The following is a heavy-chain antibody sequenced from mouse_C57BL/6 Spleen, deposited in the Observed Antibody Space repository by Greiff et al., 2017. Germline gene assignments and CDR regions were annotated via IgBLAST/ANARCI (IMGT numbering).Heavy chain of an antibody. CDR3: TRDLYGSSYYYAMDY. CDR1: GFTFSSYA. J-gene: IGHJ4*01. D-gene: IGHD1-1*01. V-gene: IGHV5-9-1*02. CDR2: ISSGGDYI. Sequence: EVQGVESGEGLVKPGGSLKLSCAASGFTFSSYAMSWVRQTPEKRLEWVAYISSGGDYIYYADTVKGRFTISRDNARNTLYLQMSSLKSEDTAMYYCTRDLYGSSYYYAMDYWGQGTSVTVSS.